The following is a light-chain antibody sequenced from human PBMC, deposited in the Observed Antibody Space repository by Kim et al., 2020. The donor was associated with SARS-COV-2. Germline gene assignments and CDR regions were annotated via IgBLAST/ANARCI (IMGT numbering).Light chain of an antibody. CDR3: SSYTSSSTYV. V-gene: IGLV2-14*04. J-gene: IGLJ1*01. CDR2: DVS. Sequence: GQSITIACTGTSSDVGAYNYVSWYQQHPGKAPKLMIYDVSKRPSGVSNRFSGSKSGNTASLTISGLQAEDETDYYCSSYTSSSTYVFGTGTTVTVL. CDR1: SSDVGAYNY.